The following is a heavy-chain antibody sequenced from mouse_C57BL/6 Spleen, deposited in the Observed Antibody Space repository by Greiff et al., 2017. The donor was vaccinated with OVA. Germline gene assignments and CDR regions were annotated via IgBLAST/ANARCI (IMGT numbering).Heavy chain of an antibody. CDR1: GYTFTSYW. Sequence: QVQLQQPGAELVKPGASVKLSCKASGYTFTSYWMQWVKQRPGQGLEWIGEIDPSDSYTNYNQKFKGKATLTVDTSSSTAYMQLSSLTSEDSAVYYGARREDYSTRAMDYWGQGTSVTVSS. D-gene: IGHD1-1*01. CDR3: ARREDYSTRAMDY. V-gene: IGHV1-50*01. J-gene: IGHJ4*01. CDR2: IDPSDSYT.